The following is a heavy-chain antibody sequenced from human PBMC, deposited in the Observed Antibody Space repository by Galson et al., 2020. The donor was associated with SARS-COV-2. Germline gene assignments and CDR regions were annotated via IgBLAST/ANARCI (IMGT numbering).Heavy chain of an antibody. CDR1: GFTFSSYA. Sequence: TGGSLRLSCAASGFTFSSYAMSWVRQAPGRGLEWVSTITTSGTSTYYADSVKGRFTISRDNSKNTLYLQMNSLRAEDTAVYYCAKARVPAVVKWFDPWGQGTLVTVSS. CDR3: AKARVPAVVKWFDP. J-gene: IGHJ5*02. V-gene: IGHV3-23*01. CDR2: ITTSGTST. D-gene: IGHD2-2*01.